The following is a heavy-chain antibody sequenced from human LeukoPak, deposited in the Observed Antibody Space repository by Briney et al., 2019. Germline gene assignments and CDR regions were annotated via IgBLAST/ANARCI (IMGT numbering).Heavy chain of an antibody. D-gene: IGHD6-6*01. CDR1: GGSISSSSYY. J-gene: IGHJ6*03. Sequence: PSETLSLTCTVSGGSISSSSYYWGWIRQPPGKGLEWIGSIYYSGSTYYNPSLKSRVTISVDTSKNQFSLKLSSVTAADTAVYYCASSYSSASHYYYYYIDVWGKGTTVTVSS. CDR3: ASSYSSASHYYYYYIDV. CDR2: IYYSGST. V-gene: IGHV4-39*01.